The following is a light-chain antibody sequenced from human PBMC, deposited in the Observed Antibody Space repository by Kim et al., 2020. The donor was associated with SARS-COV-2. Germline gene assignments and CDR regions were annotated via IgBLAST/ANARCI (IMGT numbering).Light chain of an antibody. CDR3: QVWDSSSDVI. V-gene: IGLV3-21*04. Sequence: SYELTQPPSVSVAPGETATIPCGKDNIGSKSVHWYQQKPGQAPMLVISYDNDRPSGIPVRFSGSNSGNTATLTIGRVEAGDEHDYYCQVWDSSSDVIFGGGTQLTVL. CDR2: YDN. CDR1: NIGSKS. J-gene: IGLJ2*01.